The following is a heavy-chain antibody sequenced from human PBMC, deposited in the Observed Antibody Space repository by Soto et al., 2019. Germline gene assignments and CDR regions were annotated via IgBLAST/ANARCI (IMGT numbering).Heavy chain of an antibody. CDR1: GGSISSYY. CDR3: AKNYGNAFDI. Sequence: SETLSLTCTVSGGSISSYYWSWIRQPPGKGLEWIGYIYYKGSTNYKPSHKSRVTISVDTSKIQSSLKLSSVTSADTAVYYCAKNYGNAFDIWGQGTMVTVSS. D-gene: IGHD3-10*01. J-gene: IGHJ3*02. V-gene: IGHV4-59*01. CDR2: IYYKGST.